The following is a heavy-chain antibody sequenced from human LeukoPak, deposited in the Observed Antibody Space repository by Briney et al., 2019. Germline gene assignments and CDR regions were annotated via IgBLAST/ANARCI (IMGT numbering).Heavy chain of an antibody. J-gene: IGHJ4*02. D-gene: IGHD3-22*01. CDR1: GFTFSSYA. CDR3: AKDHSVYYDSSGYYHY. CDR2: ISGSGGST. Sequence: GGSLRLSCAASGFTFSSYAMSWVRQAPGKGLEWVPAISGSGGSTYYADSVKGRFTISRDNSKNTLYLQMNSLRAEDTAVYYCAKDHSVYYDSSGYYHYWGQGTLVTVSS. V-gene: IGHV3-23*01.